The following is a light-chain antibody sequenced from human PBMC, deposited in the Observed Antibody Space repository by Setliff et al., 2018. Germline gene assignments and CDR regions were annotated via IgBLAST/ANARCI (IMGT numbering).Light chain of an antibody. CDR1: SSDVGGYNS. Sequence: QSVLPQPASVSASPGQSITISCTGTSSDVGGYNSVSWYQQHPGKGPRLMIYDVSKRPSGVSDRFSGSKSGNTASLTISGLQAEDEADYYCTSYTTYTTVVFGGGTKVTVL. J-gene: IGLJ2*01. CDR2: DVS. V-gene: IGLV2-14*03. CDR3: TSYTTYTTVV.